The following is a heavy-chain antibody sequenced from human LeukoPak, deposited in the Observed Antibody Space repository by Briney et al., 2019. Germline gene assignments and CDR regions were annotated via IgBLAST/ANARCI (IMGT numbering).Heavy chain of an antibody. CDR1: EFTFSTYA. V-gene: IGHV3-23*01. CDR3: AKALSTLLLWFGELSY. Sequence: GGSLRLSCAASEFTFSTYALSWVRQAPGKGLEWVSGISGRDGSTYYADSVRGRFTISRDNSKNTLYLQMNNLRAEDTAVYYCAKALSTLLLWFGELSYWGQGTLVTVSS. CDR2: ISGRDGST. J-gene: IGHJ4*02. D-gene: IGHD3-10*01.